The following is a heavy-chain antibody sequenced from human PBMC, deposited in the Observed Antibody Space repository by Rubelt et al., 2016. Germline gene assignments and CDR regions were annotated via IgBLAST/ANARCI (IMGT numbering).Heavy chain of an antibody. Sequence: SVKGRFTIPRDNAKNTLYLQMNSLRAEDTAVYYCAREEWVQSPPGAWGQGTLVTVSS. V-gene: IGHV3-74*01. CDR3: AREEWVQSPPGA. J-gene: IGHJ5*02. D-gene: IGHD3-3*01.